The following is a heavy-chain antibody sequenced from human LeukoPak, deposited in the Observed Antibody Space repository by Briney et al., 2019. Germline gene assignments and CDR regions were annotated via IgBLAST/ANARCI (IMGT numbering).Heavy chain of an antibody. D-gene: IGHD3-3*01. CDR2: ISAYNGNT. CDR3: ARGRTEWLLDHDAFDI. Sequence: ASVKVSCKASGYTFTSYGISWVRRAPGQGLEWMGWISAYNGNTNYAQKLQGRVTMTTDTSTSTAYMELRSLRSDDTAVYYCARGRTEWLLDHDAFDIWGQGTMVTVSS. CDR1: GYTFTSYG. V-gene: IGHV1-18*01. J-gene: IGHJ3*02.